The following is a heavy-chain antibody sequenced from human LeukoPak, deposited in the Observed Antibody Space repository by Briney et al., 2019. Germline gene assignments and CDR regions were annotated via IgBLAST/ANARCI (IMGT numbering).Heavy chain of an antibody. J-gene: IGHJ4*02. CDR3: ARGIIGYYFDY. D-gene: IGHD2-15*01. V-gene: IGHV1-18*01. CDR1: GYTFTTYV. Sequence: APLKASCKPAGYTFTTYVITSVRQAPGQRREWMGLISAYGNTNYAQNLQGRVTMTTDTSTSTAYMELRSLRSDDTAVYYCARGIIGYYFDYWGQGTLVTVSS. CDR2: ISAYGNT.